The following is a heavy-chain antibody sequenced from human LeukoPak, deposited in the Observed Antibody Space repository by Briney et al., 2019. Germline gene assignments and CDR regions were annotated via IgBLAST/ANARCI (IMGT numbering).Heavy chain of an antibody. V-gene: IGHV3-23*01. D-gene: IGHD6-6*01. J-gene: IGHJ4*02. CDR1: GITFSSYA. CDR3: AKGRGSIAARSIDY. CDR2: ISGSGDST. Sequence: GGSLRLSCAAAGITFSSYAMSWVRQAPGQGLEWVSAISGSGDSTYYADSVKGRFTISRDNSKTTLYLQMNSLRAEDTAVYYCAKGRGSIAARSIDYWGQGTLVTVSS.